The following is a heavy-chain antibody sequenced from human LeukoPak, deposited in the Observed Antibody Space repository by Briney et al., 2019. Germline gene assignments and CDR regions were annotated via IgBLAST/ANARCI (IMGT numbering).Heavy chain of an antibody. D-gene: IGHD6-19*01. CDR1: GGSISSYY. Sequence: SETLSLTCTVSGGSISSYYWSWIRQPPGKGLEWIGYIYYSGSTNYNPSLKSRVTISVDTSKNQFSLKLSSVTAADTAVYYCARVGYSSGWEYYYYYMDVWGKGTTVTVSS. V-gene: IGHV4-59*01. CDR3: ARVGYSSGWEYYYYYMDV. J-gene: IGHJ6*03. CDR2: IYYSGST.